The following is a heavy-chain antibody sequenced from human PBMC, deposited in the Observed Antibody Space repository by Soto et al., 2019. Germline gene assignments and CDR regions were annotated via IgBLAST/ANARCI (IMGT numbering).Heavy chain of an antibody. CDR2: TRNKANSYTT. CDR3: LGWGSSVA. D-gene: IGHD3-16*01. Sequence: GGSLRLSCAASGFTFSDHYMDWVRQAPGKGLEWVGRTRNKANSYTTEYAASVKGRFTISRDDSKNSLYLQMNSLKTEDTAVYYCLGWGSSVAWGQGTLVTVSS. V-gene: IGHV3-72*01. CDR1: GFTFSDHY. J-gene: IGHJ5*02.